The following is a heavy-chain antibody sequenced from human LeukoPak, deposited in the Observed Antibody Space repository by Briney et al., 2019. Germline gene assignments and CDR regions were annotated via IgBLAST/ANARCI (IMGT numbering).Heavy chain of an antibody. V-gene: IGHV3-7*01. Sequence: GGSLRLSCAASGFTFSSYWMSWVRQVPGKGLEWVAYIKQDGGEKYYVDSVKGRFTISRDNAQNSLYLQMNSLRAEDTAVYYCARGRDTLYWGQGTLVTVSS. CDR3: ARGRDTLY. CDR1: GFTFSSYW. D-gene: IGHD5-18*01. CDR2: IKQDGGEK. J-gene: IGHJ4*02.